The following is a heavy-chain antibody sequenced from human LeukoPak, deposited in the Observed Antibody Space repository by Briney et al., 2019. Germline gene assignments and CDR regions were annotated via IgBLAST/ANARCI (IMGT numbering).Heavy chain of an antibody. D-gene: IGHD1-14*01. V-gene: IGHV4-39*01. Sequence: SETLSLTCTVSGGSISSSSYYWGWIRQPPGKGLEWIGSIYYSGSTYYNPSLKSRVTISVDTSKNQFSLKLSSVTAADTAVYYCARHFGARTFSSGGFDPWGQGTLVTVSS. CDR3: ARHFGARTFSSGGFDP. CDR1: GGSISSSSYY. CDR2: IYYSGST. J-gene: IGHJ5*02.